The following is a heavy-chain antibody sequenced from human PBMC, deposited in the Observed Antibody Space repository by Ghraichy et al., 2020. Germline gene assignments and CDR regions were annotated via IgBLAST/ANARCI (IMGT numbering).Heavy chain of an antibody. V-gene: IGHV1-24*01. Sequence: ASVKVSCKVSGYTLTELSMHWVRQAPGKGLEWMGGFDPEDGETIYAQKFQGRVTMTEDTSTDTAYMELSSLRSEDTAVYYCATAPIAVAGTGYFQHWGQGTLVTVSS. D-gene: IGHD6-19*01. J-gene: IGHJ1*01. CDR2: FDPEDGET. CDR1: GYTLTELS. CDR3: ATAPIAVAGTGYFQH.